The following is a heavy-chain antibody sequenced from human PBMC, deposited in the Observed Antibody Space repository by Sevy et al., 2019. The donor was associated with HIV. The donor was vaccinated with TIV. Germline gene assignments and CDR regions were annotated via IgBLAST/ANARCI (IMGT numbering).Heavy chain of an antibody. Sequence: GGYLRLSCAASGFTVSNSYMSWVRQAPGKGLQWVSIIYRGDSTNYADPVKGRFTISRDNSKNTLYLEMNNLRAEDTAVYYCARLNVYYFDSSANYTTGNAFDIWGQGTLVTVSS. CDR1: GFTVSNSY. CDR3: ARLNVYYFDSSANYTTGNAFDI. J-gene: IGHJ3*02. CDR2: IYRGDST. V-gene: IGHV3-53*01. D-gene: IGHD3-22*01.